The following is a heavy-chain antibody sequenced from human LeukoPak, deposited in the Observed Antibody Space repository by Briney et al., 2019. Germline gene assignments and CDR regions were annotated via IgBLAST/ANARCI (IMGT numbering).Heavy chain of an antibody. J-gene: IGHJ3*02. Sequence: GGSLRLSCVASGFTFSEFWMSWVRQAPGKGLEWIAFIRGRSDTTYYADSVQGRFTISRDNAEDSVYLQMNSLRVEDTAVYYCARTYDFGIGPPGDAFDNWGQGTLVTVFS. V-gene: IGHV3-48*01. D-gene: IGHD3-3*01. CDR3: ARTYDFGIGPPGDAFDN. CDR2: IRGRSDTT. CDR1: GFTFSEFW.